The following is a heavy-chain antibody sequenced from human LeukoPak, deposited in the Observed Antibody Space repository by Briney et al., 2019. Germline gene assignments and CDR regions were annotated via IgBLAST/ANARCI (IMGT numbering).Heavy chain of an antibody. CDR3: GNFPFLAVDI. Sequence: GGSLRLSCAASGLSLSVNYMTWVRQSPGKGLEWLSNIYRDGNTYYADSVNGRFSISRDDYKNALYLEMNSLRAEDTALYYCGNFPFLAVDIWAKGQWSPSLQ. V-gene: IGHV3-53*01. CDR2: IYRDGNT. CDR1: GLSLSVNY. D-gene: IGHD2-21*01. J-gene: IGHJ3*02.